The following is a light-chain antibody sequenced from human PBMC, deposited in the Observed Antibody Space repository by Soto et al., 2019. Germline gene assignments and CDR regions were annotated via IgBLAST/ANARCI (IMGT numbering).Light chain of an antibody. J-gene: IGKJ3*01. CDR1: QSIGSN. CDR2: GAS. V-gene: IGKV3-15*01. CDR3: QQYNNWPREFT. Sequence: VMTQSPASLSVSPGERATLSCRASQSIGSNLAWYQQKPGQAPRPLIYGASTRASGVPARFSGSGSETEFTLTISSLQSEDFAVYYCQQYNNWPREFTLGPGTKVDIK.